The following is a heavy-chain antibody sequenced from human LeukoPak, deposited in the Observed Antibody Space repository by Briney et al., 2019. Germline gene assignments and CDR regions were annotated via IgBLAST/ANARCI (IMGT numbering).Heavy chain of an antibody. D-gene: IGHD3-22*01. V-gene: IGHV4-38-2*02. CDR3: ARVCDSSGYYSKPFDY. Sequence: PSETLSPTCTVSGYSISSGYYWGWIRQPPGKGLEWIGSIYHSGSTYYNPSLKSRVTISVDTSKNQFSLKLSSVTAADTAVYYCARVCDSSGYYSKPFDYWGQGTLVTVSS. J-gene: IGHJ4*02. CDR2: IYHSGST. CDR1: GYSISSGYY.